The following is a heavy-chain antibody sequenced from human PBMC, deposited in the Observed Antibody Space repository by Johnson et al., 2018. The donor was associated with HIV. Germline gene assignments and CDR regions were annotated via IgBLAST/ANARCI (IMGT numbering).Heavy chain of an antibody. V-gene: IGHV3-9*01. J-gene: IGHJ3*01. D-gene: IGHD1-26*01. Sequence: EVQLVESGGGLVQPGRSLRLSCAASGFMLTSHGMHWVRQVSKKGLEWVAGISWNSDTIGYADSVKGRFTISRDNAKNSLYLQMKSLRLEDTALYFCARDLTWEMQDTFDLWGQGTMVTVSS. CDR1: GFMLTSHG. CDR2: ISWNSDTI. CDR3: ARDLTWEMQDTFDL.